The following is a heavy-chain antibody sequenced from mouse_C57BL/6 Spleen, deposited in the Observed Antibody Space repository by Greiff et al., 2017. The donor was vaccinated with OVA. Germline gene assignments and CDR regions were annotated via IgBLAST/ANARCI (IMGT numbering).Heavy chain of an antibody. CDR3: ARSHYYGSSYVPFAY. D-gene: IGHD1-1*01. V-gene: IGHV1-18*01. Sequence: EVKLQESGPELVKPGASVKIPCKASGYTFTDYNMDWVKQSHGKSLEWIGDINPNNGGTIYNQKFKGKATLTVDKSSSTAYMELRSLTSEDTAVYYCARSHYYGSSYVPFAYWGQGTLVTVSA. CDR1: GYTFTDYN. J-gene: IGHJ3*01. CDR2: INPNNGGT.